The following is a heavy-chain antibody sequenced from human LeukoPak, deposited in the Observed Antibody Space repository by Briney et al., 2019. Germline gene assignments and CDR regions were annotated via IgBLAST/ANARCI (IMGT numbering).Heavy chain of an antibody. CDR3: ARHRDRGTTFDNYQWFDP. J-gene: IGHJ5*02. V-gene: IGHV3-23*01. CDR1: GFTFSSYA. CDR2: ISGSGGST. Sequence: PGGSLRLSCAASGFTFSSYAMSWVRQAPGKGLEWVSAISGSGGSTYYADSVKGRFTISRDNSKNTLYLQMNSLRAEDTAVYYCARHRDRGTTFDNYQWFDPWGQGTLVTVSS. D-gene: IGHD5-24*01.